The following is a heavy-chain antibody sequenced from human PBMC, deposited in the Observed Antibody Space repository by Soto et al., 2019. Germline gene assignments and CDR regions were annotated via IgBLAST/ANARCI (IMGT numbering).Heavy chain of an antibody. Sequence: PSETLSLTCAVYGGSFSGYYWSWIRQPPGKGLEWIGEINHSGVTNYKPYIKRRITISVDTSKNQFSLQLKSVTAADTALYYCARFSGSYYYAMDVWGQGSTVT. J-gene: IGHJ6*02. CDR2: INHSGVT. CDR3: ARFSGSYYYAMDV. CDR1: GGSFSGYY. V-gene: IGHV4-34*01. D-gene: IGHD6-19*01.